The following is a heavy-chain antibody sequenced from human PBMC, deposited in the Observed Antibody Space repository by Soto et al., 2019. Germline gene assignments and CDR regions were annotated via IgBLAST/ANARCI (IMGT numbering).Heavy chain of an antibody. D-gene: IGHD2-2*01. V-gene: IGHV1-18*01. Sequence: GASVKVSCKASGYTFTSYGISWVRQAPGQGLEWMGWISAYNGNTNYAQKLQGRVTMTTDTSTSTAYMGLRSLRSDDTAVYYCAREGEVVLVPVYKGSYYYYGMDVWGQVTTVTVSS. CDR3: AREGEVVLVPVYKGSYYYYGMDV. CDR2: ISAYNGNT. J-gene: IGHJ6*02. CDR1: GYTFTSYG.